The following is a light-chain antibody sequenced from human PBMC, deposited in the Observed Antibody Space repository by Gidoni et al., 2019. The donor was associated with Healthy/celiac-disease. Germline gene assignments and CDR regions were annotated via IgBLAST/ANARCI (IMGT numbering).Light chain of an antibody. CDR1: QSVSSN. V-gene: IGKV3-15*01. CDR2: GAS. Sequence: EIVMTQSPATLSVSPGESATLSCRASQSVSSNLAWYQQKPGQAPRLLIYGASTRATGIPARFSGSGSGTEFTLTISSLQAEDFAVYYCKQDNKWPRTFGQGTKVEIK. CDR3: KQDNKWPRT. J-gene: IGKJ1*01.